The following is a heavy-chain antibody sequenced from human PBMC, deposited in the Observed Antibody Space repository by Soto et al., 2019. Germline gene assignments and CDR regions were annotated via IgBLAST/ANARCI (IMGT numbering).Heavy chain of an antibody. J-gene: IGHJ5*01. CDR1: GGSIINYY. CDR3: ARQTTYSSSWFDY. D-gene: IGHD6-13*01. V-gene: IGHV4-4*07. Sequence: QVQLQESGPGLVKPSETLSLTCTVSGGSIINYYWTWIRQPAGKGLEWVGRIYSSGSTSYNPSLKGRLPMSVDTSKNQFSLKLTSVTAADTALYYCARQTTYSSSWFDYWGHGTLVTVSS. CDR2: IYSSGST.